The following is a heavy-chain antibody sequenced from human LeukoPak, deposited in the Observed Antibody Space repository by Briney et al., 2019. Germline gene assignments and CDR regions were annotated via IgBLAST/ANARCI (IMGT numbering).Heavy chain of an antibody. J-gene: IGHJ4*02. CDR1: GYSFTSYW. CDR3: ARSSGPGSYYYGSGSYSY. D-gene: IGHD3-10*01. Sequence: GESLKISCKGSGYSFTSYWISWVRQMPGKGLEWMGRIDPSDSYTNYSPSFQGHVTISADKSISTAYLQWSSLKASDTAMYYCARSSGPGSYYYGSGSYSYWGQGTLVTVSS. V-gene: IGHV5-10-1*01. CDR2: IDPSDSYT.